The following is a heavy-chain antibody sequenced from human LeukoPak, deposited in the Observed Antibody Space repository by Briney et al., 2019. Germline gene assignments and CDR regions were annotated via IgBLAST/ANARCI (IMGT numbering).Heavy chain of an antibody. V-gene: IGHV4-59*12. CDR2: IYSSGTT. Sequence: SETLSLTCTVSGGSISDYYWSWIRQPPGKGLEWIGYIYSSGTTNSNPSLKNRVTVSMDTSKNQFSLKLSSVTAADTAVYYCARDEQWLVRNRFFDYWGQGTLVTVSS. CDR3: ARDEQWLVRNRFFDY. D-gene: IGHD6-19*01. CDR1: GGSISDYY. J-gene: IGHJ4*02.